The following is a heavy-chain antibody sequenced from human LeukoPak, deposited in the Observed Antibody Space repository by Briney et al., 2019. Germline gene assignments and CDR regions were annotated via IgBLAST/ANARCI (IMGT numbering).Heavy chain of an antibody. D-gene: IGHD5-18*01. CDR3: ARGPGGYSYGYYFDY. V-gene: IGHV3-74*01. J-gene: IGHJ4*02. Sequence: GGSLRLSCAASGFTFSSYWMYWVRQAPGKGLVWVSRINSDGSTTSYADSVKGRFTISRDNAKNTLYLQMNSLRAEDTAVYYCARGPGGYSYGYYFDYWGQGTLVTVSS. CDR2: INSDGSTT. CDR1: GFTFSSYW.